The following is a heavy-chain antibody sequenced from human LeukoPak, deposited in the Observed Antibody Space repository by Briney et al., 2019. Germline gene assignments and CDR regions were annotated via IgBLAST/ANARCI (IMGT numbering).Heavy chain of an antibody. V-gene: IGHV3-21*01. CDR1: GFTFSSYS. Sequence: GGSLRLSCAASGFTFSSYSMNWVRQAPGKGLEWVSSISSSSSYIYYADSVKGRFTISRDNAKNSLYLQMNSPRAEDTAMYYCARGYYDSSGYYNWGQGTLVTVSS. D-gene: IGHD3-22*01. CDR2: ISSSSSYI. J-gene: IGHJ4*02. CDR3: ARGYYDSSGYYN.